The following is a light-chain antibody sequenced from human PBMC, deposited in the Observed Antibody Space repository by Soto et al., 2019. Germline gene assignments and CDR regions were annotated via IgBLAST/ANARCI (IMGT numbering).Light chain of an antibody. Sequence: EIVLTQSPATLSSFPGDRVTLSCRASQSVASVYLAWYQQKRGQAPRLLIYDASSRATGIPDRFSGSGSGTDFTLTISRLEPEDFAVYFCQQYGSSLWTFGQGTKVDI. CDR3: QQYGSSLWT. CDR2: DAS. J-gene: IGKJ1*01. V-gene: IGKV3-20*01. CDR1: QSVASVY.